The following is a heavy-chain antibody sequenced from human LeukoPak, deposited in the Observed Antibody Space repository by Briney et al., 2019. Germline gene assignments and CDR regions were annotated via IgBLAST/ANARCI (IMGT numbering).Heavy chain of an antibody. CDR3: ARSVVVVPAATLYYYYGMDV. CDR1: GGSISSYY. CDR2: IYYSGST. Sequence: PSETLSLTCTVSGGSISSYYWSWIRQPPGKGLEWMGYIYYSGSTNYNPSLKSRVTISVDTSKNQFSLKLSSVTAADTAVYYCARSVVVVPAATLYYYYGMDVWGQGTTVTVSS. J-gene: IGHJ6*02. V-gene: IGHV4-59*01. D-gene: IGHD2-2*01.